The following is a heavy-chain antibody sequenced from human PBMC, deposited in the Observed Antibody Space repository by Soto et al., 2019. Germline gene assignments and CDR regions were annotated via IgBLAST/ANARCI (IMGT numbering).Heavy chain of an antibody. D-gene: IGHD3-10*01. CDR3: ARDSGITMVRGVGNTYYYYYGMDV. Sequence: ASVKVSCKASRYTFTKYFTQWVRQAPGQGLEWMGWISAYNGNTNYAQKLQGRVTMTTDTSTSTAYMELRSLRSDDTAVYYCARDSGITMVRGVGNTYYYYYGMDVWGQGTTVTVSS. CDR1: RYTFTKYF. CDR2: ISAYNGNT. J-gene: IGHJ6*02. V-gene: IGHV1-18*04.